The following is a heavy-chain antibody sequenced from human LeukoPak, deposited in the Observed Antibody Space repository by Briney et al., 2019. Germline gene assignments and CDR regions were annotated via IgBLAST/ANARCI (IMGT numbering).Heavy chain of an antibody. D-gene: IGHD3-3*01. V-gene: IGHV4-61*02. CDR3: ARGGTREYDFWSGYWGNDAFDI. CDR1: GGSISSGSYY. J-gene: IGHJ3*02. CDR2: IYTSGST. Sequence: SETLSLTCTVSGGSISSGSYYWSWLRQPAGKGLEWIGRIYTSGSTNYNPSLKSRVTISVDTSKNQFSLKLSSVTAADTAVYYCARGGTREYDFWSGYWGNDAFDIWGQGTMVTVSS.